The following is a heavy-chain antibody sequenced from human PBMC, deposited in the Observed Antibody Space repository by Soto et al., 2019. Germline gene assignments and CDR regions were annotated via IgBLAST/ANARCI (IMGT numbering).Heavy chain of an antibody. V-gene: IGHV1-69*08. CDR2: IIPILGIA. CDR3: AREGVKITSRSFDP. Sequence: QVQLVQSGAEVKKPGSSVKVSCKASGGTFSSYTISWVRQAPGQGLEWMGRIIPILGIANYAQKFQGRVTITSDKSTSTAYMELSSLRSEDTAVYYCAREGVKITSRSFDPWGQGTLVTVSS. J-gene: IGHJ5*02. D-gene: IGHD1-20*01. CDR1: GGTFSSYT.